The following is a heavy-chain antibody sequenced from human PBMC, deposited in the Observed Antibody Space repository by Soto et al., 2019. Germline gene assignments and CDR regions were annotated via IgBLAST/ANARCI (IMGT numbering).Heavy chain of an antibody. CDR2: IYYSGST. V-gene: IGHV4-59*01. J-gene: IGHJ3*02. CDR1: GGSISSYY. Sequence: PEETLSLTCTVSGGSISSYYWSWIRQPPGKGLEWIGYIYYSGSTNYNPSLKSRVTISVDTSKNQFSLKLSSVTAADTAVYYCVRDGNLLLRGAFAICGQGTMVTVS. D-gene: IGHD2-15*01. CDR3: VRDGNLLLRGAFAI.